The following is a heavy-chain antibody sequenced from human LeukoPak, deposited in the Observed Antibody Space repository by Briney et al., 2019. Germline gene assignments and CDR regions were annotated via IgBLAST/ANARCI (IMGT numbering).Heavy chain of an antibody. CDR2: INQDGSEK. CDR1: GFTFSSYW. D-gene: IGHD6-13*01. Sequence: PGGSLRLSCAAPGFTFSSYWMSWFPQAPGKGLEWVATINQDGSEKYYVDSVKGRFTISRDNAKNSLYLQMNSLRAEDTAVYYCARDGAAAGTRYYYGMDVWGKGTTVTVSS. V-gene: IGHV3-7*03. J-gene: IGHJ6*04. CDR3: ARDGAAAGTRYYYGMDV.